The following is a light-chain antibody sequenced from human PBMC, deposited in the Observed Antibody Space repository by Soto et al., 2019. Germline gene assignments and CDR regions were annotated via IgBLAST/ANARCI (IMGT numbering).Light chain of an antibody. CDR1: QNINSRY. V-gene: IGKV3-20*01. J-gene: IGKJ3*01. Sequence: EIVLTQSPGTLSLSPGERATLSCGASQNINSRYLAWYQQKPGQAPRLLIYGASSRATGIPDRFSGSGSGTDFTLTISRLEPEDFAVYYCQQFGSSPGFTFGPGTKVDIK. CDR3: QQFGSSPGFT. CDR2: GAS.